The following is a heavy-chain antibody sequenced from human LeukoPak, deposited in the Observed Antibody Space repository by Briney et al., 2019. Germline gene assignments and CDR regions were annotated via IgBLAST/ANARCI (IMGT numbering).Heavy chain of an antibody. J-gene: IGHJ4*02. CDR3: ARGVDYGDYVNY. Sequence: SETLSLTCTVSGGSISSGGYSWSWIRQHPGKGLEWIGYIYYSGSTYYNPSLKSRVTISVDTSKNQFPLKLSSVTAADTAVYYCARGVDYGDYVNYWGQGTLVTVSS. V-gene: IGHV4-31*03. D-gene: IGHD4-17*01. CDR2: IYYSGST. CDR1: GGSISSGGYS.